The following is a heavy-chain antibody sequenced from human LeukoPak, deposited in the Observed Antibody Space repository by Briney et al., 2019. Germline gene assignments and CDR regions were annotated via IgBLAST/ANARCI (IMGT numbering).Heavy chain of an antibody. V-gene: IGHV4-31*03. CDR3: AREGNPRGHFDY. D-gene: IGHD3-10*01. Sequence: SETLSLTCTVSGGSISSGGYYWSWIRQHPGKGLEWIGYIYYSGSTYYNPSLKSRVTISVDTSKNQFSLKLSSVTAADTAVYYCAREGNPRGHFDYWGQGTLVTVSS. CDR2: IYYSGST. J-gene: IGHJ4*02. CDR1: GGSISSGGYY.